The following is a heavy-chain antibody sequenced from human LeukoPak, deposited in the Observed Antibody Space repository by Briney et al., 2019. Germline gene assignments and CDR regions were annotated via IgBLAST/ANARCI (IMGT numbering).Heavy chain of an antibody. J-gene: IGHJ4*02. CDR2: ITDSGTGT. Sequence: HPGGSLRLSCAASGFTFSSYALSWVRQAPGKGLEWVSGITDSGTGTYYADSVKGRFTISRDNSKNTLYLQMNSLRAEDTAVYYCAKCETYYYGSGSPPVYWGQGTLVTVSS. V-gene: IGHV3-23*01. CDR1: GFTFSSYA. CDR3: AKCETYYYGSGSPPVY. D-gene: IGHD3-10*01.